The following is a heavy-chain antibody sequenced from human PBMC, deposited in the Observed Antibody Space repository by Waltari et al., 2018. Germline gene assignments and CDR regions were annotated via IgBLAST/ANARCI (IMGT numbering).Heavy chain of an antibody. CDR3: ARAVYDYGVSY. D-gene: IGHD4-17*01. Sequence: QVQLQESGAGLVRASETLSLTCTVSGASITSYFWSWIRQPAGKGLEWIGRIRTSGSINYNPSLKSRVTISVDTSKNQFSLKLSSVTAADTAVYYCARAVYDYGVSYWGQGTLVTVSS. CDR2: IRTSGSI. CDR1: GASITSYF. V-gene: IGHV4-4*07. J-gene: IGHJ4*02.